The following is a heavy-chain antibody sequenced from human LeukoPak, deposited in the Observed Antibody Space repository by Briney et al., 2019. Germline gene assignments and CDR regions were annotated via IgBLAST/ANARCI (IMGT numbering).Heavy chain of an antibody. Sequence: SETLSLTCAVYGGSFSGYYWSWILQPPGKGLEWIGEINHSGSTNYNPSLRSRVTISVDTSKNQFSLKLSSVTAADTAVYYCARGPSTGYFDYWGQGTLVTVSS. CDR2: INHSGST. V-gene: IGHV4-34*01. CDR3: ARGPSTGYFDY. J-gene: IGHJ4*02. CDR1: GGSFSGYY.